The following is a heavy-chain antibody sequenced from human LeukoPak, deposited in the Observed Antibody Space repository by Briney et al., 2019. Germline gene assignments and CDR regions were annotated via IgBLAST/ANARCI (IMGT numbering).Heavy chain of an antibody. CDR3: ARDEIPNCSGGSCYHTPFGFDY. Sequence: QPGGSLRLSCAASGFTFSSYAMSWVRQAPGKGLEWVAVIWYDGSNKYYADSVKGRFTISRDNSKNTLYLQMNSLRAEDTAVYYCARDEIPNCSGGSCYHTPFGFDYWGQGTLVTVSS. J-gene: IGHJ4*02. CDR1: GFTFSSYA. V-gene: IGHV3-33*08. D-gene: IGHD2-15*01. CDR2: IWYDGSNK.